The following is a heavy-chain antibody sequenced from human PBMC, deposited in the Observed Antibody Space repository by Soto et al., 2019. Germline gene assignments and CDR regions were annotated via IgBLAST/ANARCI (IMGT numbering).Heavy chain of an antibody. Sequence: SETLSLTCTVSGGSILDSTYYWAWIRQSPGKGLEWIGTIFYSGGTFYTPSLKSRVSITLETSKSQFSLRLTSVTASDTAVYYCARLGAYYQSLGPWGQGTVVSVSS. CDR2: IFYSGGT. CDR1: GGSILDSTYY. J-gene: IGHJ5*02. CDR3: ARLGAYYQSLGP. D-gene: IGHD2-21*01. V-gene: IGHV4-39*01.